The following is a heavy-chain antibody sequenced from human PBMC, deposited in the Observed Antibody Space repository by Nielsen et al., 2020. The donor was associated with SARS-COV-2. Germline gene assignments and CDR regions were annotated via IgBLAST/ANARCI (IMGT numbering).Heavy chain of an antibody. D-gene: IGHD3-22*01. V-gene: IGHV4-59*01. Sequence: SETLSLTCSVSGGSISGYYWSWIRQPPGKGLEWIGYIYYSGSTNYNPSLKSRVTISVDTSKNQFSLKLSSVTAADTAVYYCARESGNYYDSSAYYFDYWGQGTLVTVSS. CDR2: IYYSGST. J-gene: IGHJ4*02. CDR1: GGSISGYY. CDR3: ARESGNYYDSSAYYFDY.